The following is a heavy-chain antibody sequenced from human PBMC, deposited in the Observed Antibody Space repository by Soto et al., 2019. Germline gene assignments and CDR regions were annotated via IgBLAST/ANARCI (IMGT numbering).Heavy chain of an antibody. D-gene: IGHD1-7*01. CDR2: VSGGSGVT. CDR1: GFSFSTYG. CDR3: TRWNCYGVL. J-gene: IGHJ4*02. Sequence: EMQLLESGGGLVQPGGSLRLSCVVSGFSFSTYGVTWVRQAPGKGLEWVCGVSGGSGVTHYTDSVKGRFTISGDDSKNTVYLQMHCLRGEDTGVYYRTRWNCYGVLWGQGTLVTVS. V-gene: IGHV3-23*01.